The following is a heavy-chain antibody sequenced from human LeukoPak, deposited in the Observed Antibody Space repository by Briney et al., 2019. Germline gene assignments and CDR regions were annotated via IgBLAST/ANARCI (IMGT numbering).Heavy chain of an antibody. J-gene: IGHJ4*02. V-gene: IGHV3-15*01. CDR1: GITFTSAW. CDR3: TTDGGITIRPLFDF. D-gene: IGHD1-14*01. Sequence: GGSLRLSCAASGITFTSAWMGWVRQAPGQGLAWVGRIKSKNDGGTRDYAAPVRGRITISTDDSKITSYLQMNNLKIEDTAVYYCTTDGGITIRPLFDFWGQGTLVTVSS. CDR2: IKSKNDGGTR.